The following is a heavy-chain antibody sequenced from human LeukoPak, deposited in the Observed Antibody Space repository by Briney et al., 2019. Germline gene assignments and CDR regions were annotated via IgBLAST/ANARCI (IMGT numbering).Heavy chain of an antibody. CDR3: ARCGRYSSSWYQTSDAFDI. CDR2: ISAYNGNT. J-gene: IGHJ3*02. Sequence: ASVKVSCKASGYTFTSYGISWVRQAPGQGLEWMGWISAYNGNTNYAQKLQGRATMTTDTSTSTAYMELRSLRSDDTAVYYCARCGRYSSSWYQTSDAFDIWGQGTMVTVSS. V-gene: IGHV1-18*01. D-gene: IGHD6-13*01. CDR1: GYTFTSYG.